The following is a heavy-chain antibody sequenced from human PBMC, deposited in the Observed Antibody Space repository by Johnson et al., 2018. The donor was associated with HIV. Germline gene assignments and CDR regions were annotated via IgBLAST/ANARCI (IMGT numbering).Heavy chain of an antibody. J-gene: IGHJ3*01. D-gene: IGHD2-2*01. CDR1: GFTFSSSG. Sequence: VQLVESGGGLVQPGGSLRLSCAASGFTFSSSGMHWVRQAPGKGLEWVSVIYSGGSTYYADSVKGRFTISRDNSKNTLYLQMNSLRAEDTAVYYCARAPLGYCSSSTCITDAFDVWGQGTMVTVSS. CDR3: ARAPLGYCSSSTCITDAFDV. CDR2: IYSGGST. V-gene: IGHV3-66*01.